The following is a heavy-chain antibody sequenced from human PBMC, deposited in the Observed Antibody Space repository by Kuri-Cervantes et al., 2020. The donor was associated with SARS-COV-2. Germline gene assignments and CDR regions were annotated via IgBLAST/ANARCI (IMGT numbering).Heavy chain of an antibody. V-gene: IGHV3-7*01. Sequence: GESLKISCAASGFTFSSYWMSWVRQAPGKGLEWVANIKQDGSGKYYVDSVKGRFTISRDNAKNSLYLQMNSLRAEDTAVYYCARIGPGLYFDYWGQGTLVTVSS. CDR1: GFTFSSYW. CDR3: ARIGPGLYFDY. CDR2: IKQDGSGK. J-gene: IGHJ4*02.